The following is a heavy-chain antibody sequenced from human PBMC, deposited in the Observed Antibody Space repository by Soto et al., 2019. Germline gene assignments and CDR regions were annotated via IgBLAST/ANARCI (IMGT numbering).Heavy chain of an antibody. D-gene: IGHD2-21*01. CDR3: ARLVGVAIYP. CDR1: GGSLSSGHYP. V-gene: IGHV4-30-2*01. J-gene: IGHJ4*02. CDR2: IYPGGNT. Sequence: TLSLPCAVSGGSLSSGHYPWTWIRQPPGKGLEWIWYIYPGGNTYYSPSLKSRVTIALDTSKSLVSLRLKSVTASDTAVYYCARLVGVAIYPWGQGTLGPVS.